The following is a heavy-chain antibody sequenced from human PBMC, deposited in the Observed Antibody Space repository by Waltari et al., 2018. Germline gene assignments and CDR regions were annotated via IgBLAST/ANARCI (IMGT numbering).Heavy chain of an antibody. V-gene: IGHV3-21*01. J-gene: IGHJ4*02. CDR2: ISSSSSYI. CDR1: GFTFSSYS. CDR3: ARSRSSGYLGAFGY. D-gene: IGHD3-22*01. Sequence: EVQLVESGGGLVKPGGSLRLSCAASGFTFSSYSSNWVRPAPGKGLEWVSSISSSSSYIYYADSVKGRFTISRDNAKNSLYLQMNSLRAEDTAVYYCARSRSSGYLGAFGYWGQGTLVTVSS.